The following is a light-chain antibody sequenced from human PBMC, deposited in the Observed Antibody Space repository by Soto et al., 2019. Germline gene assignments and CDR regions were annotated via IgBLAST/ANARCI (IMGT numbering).Light chain of an antibody. CDR1: ISDIGGYNF. CDR2: DVN. J-gene: IGLJ2*01. Sequence: QSVLTQPASVSGSPGQSITISCTGTISDIGGYNFISWYQHHPGKAPKLVIYDVNNRPSGISYRFSGSKSGNTASLTISGLQAEDEADYYCASYTRTTTLVFGAGTQLTVL. CDR3: ASYTRTTTLV. V-gene: IGLV2-14*01.